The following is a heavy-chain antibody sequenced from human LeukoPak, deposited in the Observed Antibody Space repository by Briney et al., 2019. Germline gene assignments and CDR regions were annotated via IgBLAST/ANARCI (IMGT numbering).Heavy chain of an antibody. J-gene: IGHJ4*02. V-gene: IGHV3-7*01. D-gene: IGHD5-12*01. CDR1: GFTFSSHS. CDR2: IGLDGAQK. CDR3: ARAGPGYSGYDAYYFDY. Sequence: GGSLRLSCAASGFTFSSHSMGWVRQAPGKGLECVATIGLDGAQKDFVDSVKGRFTLSRDNAKNSLYLQMNSLRAEDTAVYYCARAGPGYSGYDAYYFDYWGQGTLVTVSS.